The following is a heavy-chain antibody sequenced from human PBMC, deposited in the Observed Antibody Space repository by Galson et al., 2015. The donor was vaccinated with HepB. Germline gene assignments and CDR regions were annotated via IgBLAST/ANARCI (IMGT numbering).Heavy chain of an antibody. Sequence: QSGAEVKKPGESLKISCQGSGYRFTSYWIAWVRQMPGKGLEWMGIIFPGDSHTTYSPSFQGQVTIPADKSISTAYLQWSSLKASDTAMYYCARRDGGVGSNDYWGQGTLVTVSS. CDR2: IFPGDSHT. CDR3: ARRDGGVGSNDY. V-gene: IGHV5-51*01. J-gene: IGHJ4*02. CDR1: GYRFTSYW. D-gene: IGHD1-26*01.